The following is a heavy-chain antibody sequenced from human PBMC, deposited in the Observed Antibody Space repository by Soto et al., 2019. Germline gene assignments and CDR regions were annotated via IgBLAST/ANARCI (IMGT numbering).Heavy chain of an antibody. CDR2: MNPNSANT. CDR1: GYTSTSYD. V-gene: IGHV1-8*01. J-gene: IGHJ6*02. CDR3: ARDQANYGMDV. Sequence: QVQLVQSRGEVKKPGASVKVSCKASGYTSTSYDINWVRQATGQGLEWMGWMNPNSANTDYAQKFQGRVTMTRNTSISTAYMELSSLRSEDTAVYYCARDQANYGMDVWGQGTTVTVSS.